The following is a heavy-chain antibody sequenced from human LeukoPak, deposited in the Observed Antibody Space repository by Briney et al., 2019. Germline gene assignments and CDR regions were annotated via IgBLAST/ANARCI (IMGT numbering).Heavy chain of an antibody. D-gene: IGHD3-9*01. CDR2: INADNGDT. CDR1: GYTFTTYA. J-gene: IGHJ4*02. V-gene: IGHV1-3*01. Sequence: GASVKVSCKASGYTFTTYAMHWVRQAPGQRLEWMGWINADNGDTKYSQSLQGRVTITRDTSASTAYMEVSSLRSEDTAVYYCARGSINDWPCDYWGQGTLVIVSS. CDR3: ARGSINDWPCDY.